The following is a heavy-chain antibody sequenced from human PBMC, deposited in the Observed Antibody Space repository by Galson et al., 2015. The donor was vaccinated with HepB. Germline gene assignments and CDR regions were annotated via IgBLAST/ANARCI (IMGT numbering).Heavy chain of an antibody. CDR2: ILYDGSNK. J-gene: IGHJ4*02. V-gene: IGHV3-30*04. Sequence: SLRLSCAASGFTFSSYGMHWVRQAPGKGLEWVAGILYDGSNKQYADSVKGRLTISRDNSKNTLYLQMNSLRGEDTAVYYCARTRSRGIIGHSYYFDYWGQRTLVTV. CDR1: GFTFSSYG. CDR3: ARTRSRGIIGHSYYFDY. D-gene: IGHD3-10*01.